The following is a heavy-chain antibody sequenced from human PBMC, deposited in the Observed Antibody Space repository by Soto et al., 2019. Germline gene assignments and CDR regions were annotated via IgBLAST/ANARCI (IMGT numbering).Heavy chain of an antibody. CDR3: ARSKYSISSFDY. V-gene: IGHV2-5*02. D-gene: IGHD6-6*01. Sequence: SCPTLVNPTQTLTLTCTFSGFSLSTDDVGVGWIRQPPGKAPDWLAVIYWDDDKRYSPSLKSRLTITKDTSKNQVLLTMTNMDPVDTATYFCARSKYSISSFDYWGQGAMVTVYS. CDR1: GFSLSTDDVG. J-gene: IGHJ4*02. CDR2: IYWDDDK.